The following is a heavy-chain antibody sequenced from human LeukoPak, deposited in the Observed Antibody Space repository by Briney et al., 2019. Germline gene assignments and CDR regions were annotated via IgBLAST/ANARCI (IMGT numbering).Heavy chain of an antibody. J-gene: IGHJ4*02. D-gene: IGHD6-19*01. CDR3: TREYSSGWPFDY. CDR1: GFTFSDSA. Sequence: GGSLRLSCAASGFTFSDSAIHWVRQASGKGLEWVGRIRSKADSYATTYGASVKGRFTISRDDSQNTAYLHMNSLKTEDTAVYYCTREYSSGWPFDYWAREPWSPSPQ. CDR2: IRSKADSYAT. V-gene: IGHV3-73*01.